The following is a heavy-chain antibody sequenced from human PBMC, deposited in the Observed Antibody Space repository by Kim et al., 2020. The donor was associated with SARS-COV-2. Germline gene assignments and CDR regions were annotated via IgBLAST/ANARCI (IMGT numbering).Heavy chain of an antibody. D-gene: IGHD6-19*01. CDR2: FDPEYGEP. J-gene: IGHJ4*02. Sequence: ASVKVSCNVSGDTLTAISMHWVRQTPGRGLEYMGGFDPEYGEPVYAQKFQGRLTMTEDTSTDTAYMELISLTYEDTAVYYCATGGRGSVASTDHWGQGTLVTVSS. V-gene: IGHV1-24*01. CDR3: ATGGRGSVASTDH. CDR1: GDTLTAIS.